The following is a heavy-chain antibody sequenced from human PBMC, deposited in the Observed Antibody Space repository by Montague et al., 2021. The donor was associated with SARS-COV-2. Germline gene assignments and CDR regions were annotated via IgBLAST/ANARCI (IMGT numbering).Heavy chain of an antibody. CDR1: GGSISGYY. Sequence: SETLSLTCAVYGGSISGYYWSWIRQPPGKGLEWIGEINHSGSTNYNPSLKSRVTISVDTSKNQFSLKLSSVTAADTAVYYCARVTRTIEYLGYGDRSNRYYLDYWGQGTLVTVSS. D-gene: IGHD3-10*01. J-gene: IGHJ4*02. CDR2: INHSGST. CDR3: ARVTRTIEYLGYGDRSNRYYLDY. V-gene: IGHV4-34*01.